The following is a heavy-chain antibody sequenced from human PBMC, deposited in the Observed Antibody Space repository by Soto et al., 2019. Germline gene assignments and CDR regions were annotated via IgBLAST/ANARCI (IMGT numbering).Heavy chain of an antibody. CDR3: ASAGPPYYDFWSGSYGMDV. V-gene: IGHV4-30-4*01. CDR2: IYYSGST. Sequence: LSLTCTVSGGSISSGDYHWSWIRQPPGKGLEWIGYIYYSGSTYYNPSLKSRVTISVDTSKNQFSLKLSSVTAADTAVYYCASAGPPYYDFWSGSYGMDVWGQGTTVTVSS. CDR1: GGSISSGDYH. J-gene: IGHJ6*02. D-gene: IGHD3-3*01.